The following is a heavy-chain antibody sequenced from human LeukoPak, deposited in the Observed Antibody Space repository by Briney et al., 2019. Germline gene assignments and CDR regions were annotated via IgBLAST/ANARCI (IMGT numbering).Heavy chain of an antibody. CDR3: ARGLTYYYDSSGYDLDY. CDR2: ISSSSSYI. Sequence: PGGSLRLSCAASGFTFSSYSMTWVRQAPGKGLEWVSSISSSSSYIYYSDSVKGRFTISRDNAKNSLYPQMNSLRAEDTAVYYCARGLTYYYDSSGYDLDYWGQGTLVTVSS. V-gene: IGHV3-21*01. D-gene: IGHD3-22*01. CDR1: GFTFSSYS. J-gene: IGHJ4*02.